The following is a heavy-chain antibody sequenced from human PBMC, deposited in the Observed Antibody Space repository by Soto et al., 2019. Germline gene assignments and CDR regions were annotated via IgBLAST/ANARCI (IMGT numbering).Heavy chain of an antibody. Sequence: GGSLRLSCAASGFTFSSYAMSWVRQAPGKGLEWVSAISGSGGSTCYADSVKGRFTISRDNSKNTLYLQMNSLRAEDTAVYYCGNNLSDFGMGYYDDLISFGGQGTLVPVSS. CDR3: GNNLSDFGMGYYDDLISF. D-gene: IGHD3-3*01. CDR2: ISGSGGST. CDR1: GFTFSSYA. J-gene: IGHJ1*01. V-gene: IGHV3-23*01.